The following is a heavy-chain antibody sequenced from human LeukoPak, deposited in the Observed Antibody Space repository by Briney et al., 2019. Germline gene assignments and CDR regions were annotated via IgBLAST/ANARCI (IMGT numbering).Heavy chain of an antibody. V-gene: IGHV3-30*02. CDR1: GFTFNNIG. D-gene: IGHD4-23*01. J-gene: IGHJ4*02. CDR3: AKDLHGGYSSDY. CDR2: IDFEGVDK. Sequence: PGGSPRLSCAASGFTFNNIGTHWVRQAPGKGLEFVSFIDFEGVDKYYADSVKGRFTISKDYSKATLYLQMNSLRPEDTAIYYCAKDLHGGYSSDYCGQGTLVTVSS.